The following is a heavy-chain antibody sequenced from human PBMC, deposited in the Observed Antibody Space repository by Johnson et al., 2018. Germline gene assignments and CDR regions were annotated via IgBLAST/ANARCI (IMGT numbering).Heavy chain of an antibody. CDR1: GFTFSSYG. V-gene: IGHV3-30*03. D-gene: IGHD5-18*01. Sequence: QVQLVESGGGVVQPGRSLRLSCAASGFTFSSYGMHWVRQAPGKGLEWVAVISYDGSNKYYADSVKGRFTISRDNSKNTLYLQMSSLRVGDTAVYYCASARCWGIQLYYDYDGMDVWGQGTTVTVSS. J-gene: IGHJ6*02. CDR2: ISYDGSNK. CDR3: ASARCWGIQLYYDYDGMDV.